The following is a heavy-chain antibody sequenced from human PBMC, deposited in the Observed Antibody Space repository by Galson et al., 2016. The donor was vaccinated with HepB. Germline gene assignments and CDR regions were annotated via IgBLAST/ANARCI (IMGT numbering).Heavy chain of an antibody. CDR2: IYWDDDK. J-gene: IGHJ2*01. CDR3: AHTRVVAGTRYFDL. V-gene: IGHV2-5*02. D-gene: IGHD6-19*01. CDR1: GFSLITNGVG. Sequence: PALVKPTQTLTLTCTFSGFSLITNGVGVGWIRQPPGKALEWLTLIYWDDDKRYSPSLRSRLTITKDTSKNQVVLTMTNMGPADTATYYCAHTRVVAGTRYFDLWGRGALVTVSS.